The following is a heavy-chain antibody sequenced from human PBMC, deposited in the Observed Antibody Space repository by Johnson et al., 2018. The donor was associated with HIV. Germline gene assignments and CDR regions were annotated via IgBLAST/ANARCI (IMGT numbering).Heavy chain of an antibody. Sequence: QVQLVESGGGVVQPGRSLRLSCAASGFTFSSYGMHWVRQAPGKGLEWVAVIWYDGSNKYYSDSVKGRFTISRDNSKNTLYLQMNSLIAEDTAVYYCARGSYYDSSGDAFDIWGQGTMVTVSS. CDR1: GFTFSSYG. D-gene: IGHD3-22*01. CDR3: ARGSYYDSSGDAFDI. J-gene: IGHJ3*02. CDR2: IWYDGSNK. V-gene: IGHV3-33*01.